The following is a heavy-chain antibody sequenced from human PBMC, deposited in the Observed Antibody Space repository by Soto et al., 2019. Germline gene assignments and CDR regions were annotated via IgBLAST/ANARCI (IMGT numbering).Heavy chain of an antibody. CDR3: ARHGYNYGGGYFDY. D-gene: IGHD5-18*01. J-gene: IGHJ4*02. Sequence: GGSLRLSCAASGFPFSNFAMSWVRQAPGKGLEWVSGISGSGGSTYYADSVKGRFTISRDNSKNTLYLQMNSLRAEDTAVYYCARHGYNYGGGYFDYWGQGTLVTVSS. CDR2: ISGSGGST. V-gene: IGHV3-23*01. CDR1: GFPFSNFA.